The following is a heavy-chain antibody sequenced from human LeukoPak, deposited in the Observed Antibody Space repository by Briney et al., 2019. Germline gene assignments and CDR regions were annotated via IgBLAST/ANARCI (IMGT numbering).Heavy chain of an antibody. V-gene: IGHV4-4*07. CDR1: GGSISSYY. CDR3: AREITYYYDSSGYRPFYYYYMDV. Sequence: KPSETLSLTCTVSGGSISSYYWSWIRQPAGKGLEWIGRIYTSGSTNYNPSLKSRVTMSVDTSKNQFSLKLSSVTAADTAVYYCAREITYYYDSSGYRPFYYYYMDVWGKGTTVTVSS. J-gene: IGHJ6*03. CDR2: IYTSGST. D-gene: IGHD3-22*01.